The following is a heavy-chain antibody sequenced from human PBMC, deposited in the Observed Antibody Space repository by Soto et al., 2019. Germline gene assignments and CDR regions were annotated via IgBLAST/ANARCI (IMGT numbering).Heavy chain of an antibody. D-gene: IGHD5-12*01. CDR3: ARFYSGYDYFDY. CDR1: GGSFSGYY. Sequence: SETLSLTCAVYGGSFSGYYWSWIRQPPGKGLEWIGEINHSGSTNYNPSLKSRVTISVDTSKNQFSLKLSSVTAADTAVYYCARFYSGYDYFDYWGQGTLVTVSS. V-gene: IGHV4-34*01. CDR2: INHSGST. J-gene: IGHJ4*02.